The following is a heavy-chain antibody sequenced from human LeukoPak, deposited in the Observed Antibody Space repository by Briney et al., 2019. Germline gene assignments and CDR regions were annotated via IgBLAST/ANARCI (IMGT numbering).Heavy chain of an antibody. CDR1: GYTFTAYY. V-gene: IGHV1-2*02. D-gene: IGHD4-23*01. J-gene: IGHJ4*02. CDR2: INPNDGGA. Sequence: GASVKASCKASGYTFTAYYLHWVRQAPGQGLEWMAWINPNDGGATYAQMFQGRVTMTRDTSISTAYMELTSLTPDDTAVYYCARAGPEQFGGYSAMNSWGQGTLVTVSS. CDR3: ARAGPEQFGGYSAMNS.